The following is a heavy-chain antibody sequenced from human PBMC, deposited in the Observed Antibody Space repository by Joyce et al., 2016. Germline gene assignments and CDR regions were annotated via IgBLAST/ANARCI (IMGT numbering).Heavy chain of an antibody. CDR2: INAGNGNT. CDR3: ARGSSALTYFDF. CDR1: GYTFTGHT. J-gene: IGHJ4*02. D-gene: IGHD3-10*01. Sequence: QVQLVQSGAKVKKPGASVKVSCKASGYTFTGHTIHWVRQAPGQSLEWMGWINAGNGNTRFSQKFQGRVTVSRDTSANTAYMEVSSLRSEDTAVYYCARGSSALTYFDFWGQGTLVTVSS. V-gene: IGHV1-3*01.